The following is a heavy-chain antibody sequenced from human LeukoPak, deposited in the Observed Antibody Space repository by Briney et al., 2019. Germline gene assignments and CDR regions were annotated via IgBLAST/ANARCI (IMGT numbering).Heavy chain of an antibody. CDR1: GFTVSGSY. V-gene: IGHV3-66*01. Sequence: PGGSLRLSCAASGFTVSGSYMSWVRQAPGEGLEWVSLIYSGGSIYYADSVKGRFTISRDNSKNTLYLQMTSLRAEDMAVYFCARDYFGGSEFYSYFDLWGRGTLVTVSS. CDR3: ARDYFGGSEFYSYFDL. J-gene: IGHJ2*01. CDR2: IYSGGSI. D-gene: IGHD4-23*01.